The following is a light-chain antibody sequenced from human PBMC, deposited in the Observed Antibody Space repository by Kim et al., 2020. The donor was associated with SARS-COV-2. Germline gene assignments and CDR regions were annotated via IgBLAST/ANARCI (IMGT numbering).Light chain of an antibody. J-gene: IGLJ2*01. CDR3: QTWGTGIVV. Sequence: ASVKPTCTLSSGNSSYASAGHQQQPEKGPRYLMKLNSDGSHSKGDGIPARFSGSSSGAERYLTISSLQSEDEADYYCQTWGTGIVVFGGGTQLTVL. CDR2: LNSDGSH. V-gene: IGLV4-69*01. CDR1: SGNSSYA.